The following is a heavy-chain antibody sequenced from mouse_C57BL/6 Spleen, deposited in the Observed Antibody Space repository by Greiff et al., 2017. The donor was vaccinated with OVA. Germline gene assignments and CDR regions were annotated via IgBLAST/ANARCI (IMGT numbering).Heavy chain of an antibody. Sequence: QVQLQQPGAELVRPGSSVKLSCKASGYTFTSYWMHWVKQRPIQGLEWICNLDPSYIAPHYNQKFKDKATLTVDKSSSTAYMQLSSLTSEDSAVYYCARGDYGSSYPLAMDYWGQGTSVTVSS. J-gene: IGHJ4*01. V-gene: IGHV1-52*01. CDR1: GYTFTSYW. CDR2: LDPSYIAP. CDR3: ARGDYGSSYPLAMDY. D-gene: IGHD1-1*01.